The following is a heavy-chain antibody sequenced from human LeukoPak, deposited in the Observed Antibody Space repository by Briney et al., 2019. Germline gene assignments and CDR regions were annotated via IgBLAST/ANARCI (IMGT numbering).Heavy chain of an antibody. Sequence: PGGSLRLSCAASGFTVSSNYMSWVRQAPGKGLEWVSVMYSGNTHYADSVKGRFTISRDNSKNTFYLQMNSLRAEDTAVYYCARDSGLTTEDYWGQGTLVTVSS. CDR2: MYSGNT. CDR3: ARDSGLTTEDY. D-gene: IGHD4-11*01. CDR1: GFTVSSNY. J-gene: IGHJ4*02. V-gene: IGHV3-53*01.